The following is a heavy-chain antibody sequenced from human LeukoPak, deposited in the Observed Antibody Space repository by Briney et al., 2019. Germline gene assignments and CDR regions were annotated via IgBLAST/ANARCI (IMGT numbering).Heavy chain of an antibody. CDR1: GFSFSSSW. CDR2: ITRDGSST. V-gene: IGHV3-74*01. Sequence: GGSLRLSCASSGFSFSSSWLHWVRQAPGKGLVWVSRITRDGSSTTYADSVKGRFTTSRDNAKNTLYLQMDSLRDDDTAVYYCARDPGYESWSPFWGGMDVWGNGTTVIVSS. CDR3: ARDPGYESWSPFWGGMDV. D-gene: IGHD3-16*01. J-gene: IGHJ6*04.